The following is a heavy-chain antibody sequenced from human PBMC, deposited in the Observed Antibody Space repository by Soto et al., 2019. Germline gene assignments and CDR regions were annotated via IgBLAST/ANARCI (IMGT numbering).Heavy chain of an antibody. CDR2: IIPIFGTA. Sequence: GASVKVSCKASGGTFSSYAISWVRQAPGQGLEWMGGIIPIFGTANYAQKFQGRVTITADESTSTAYMELSSLRSEDTAVYYCARGQQWLVLLSLDYWGQGTLVTVSS. V-gene: IGHV1-69*13. D-gene: IGHD6-19*01. CDR1: GGTFSSYA. CDR3: ARGQQWLVLLSLDY. J-gene: IGHJ4*02.